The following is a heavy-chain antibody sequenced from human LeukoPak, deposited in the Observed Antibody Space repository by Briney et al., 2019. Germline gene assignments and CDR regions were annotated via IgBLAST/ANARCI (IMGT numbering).Heavy chain of an antibody. CDR2: IYYSGST. V-gene: IGHV4-59*01. CDR1: GGSISSYY. J-gene: IGHJ4*02. Sequence: PSETLSLTCTVSGGSISSYYWSWIRQPPGKGLEWIGYIYYSGSTNYNPSLKSRVTISVDTSKNQFSLKLSSVTAADTALYYCARSRGYFDNWGQGTLVTVSS. CDR3: ARSRGYFDN. D-gene: IGHD6-13*01.